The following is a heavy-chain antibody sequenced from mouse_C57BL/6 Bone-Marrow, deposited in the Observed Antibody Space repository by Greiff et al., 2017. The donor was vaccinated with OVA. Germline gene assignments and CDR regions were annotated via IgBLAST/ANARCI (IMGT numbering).Heavy chain of an antibody. CDR1: GYTFTSSW. CDR3: ARDYVGGYAMDY. Sequence: VQLQQPGAELVRPGSSVKLSCKASGYTFTSSWMDWVKQRPGQGLEWIGNIYPSDSETHYNQKFKGKATLTVDKSSSTAYMQLSSLTSEDSAVYYCARDYVGGYAMDYWGQGTSVTVSS. CDR2: IYPSDSET. D-gene: IGHD1-1*01. J-gene: IGHJ4*01. V-gene: IGHV1-61*01.